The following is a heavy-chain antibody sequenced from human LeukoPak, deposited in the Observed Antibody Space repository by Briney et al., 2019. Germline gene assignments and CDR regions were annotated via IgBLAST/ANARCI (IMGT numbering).Heavy chain of an antibody. CDR2: IYYSGST. V-gene: IGHV4-39*01. D-gene: IGHD2-2*01. CDR1: GGSISSSNYYY. CDR3: ASHWYQARYYYYYYIDV. J-gene: IGHJ6*03. Sequence: KASETLSLTCTVSGGSISSSNYYYWGWIRQPPGKGLEWIGSIYYSGSTYYNPSLQSRVTISVDTSKNQFSLKLSSVTAADTAVYYCASHWYQARYYYYYYIDVWGKGTTVTVSS.